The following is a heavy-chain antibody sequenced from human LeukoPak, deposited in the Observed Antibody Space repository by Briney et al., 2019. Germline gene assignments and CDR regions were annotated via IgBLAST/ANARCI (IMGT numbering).Heavy chain of an antibody. CDR1: GFTFDDYA. CDR3: AKETAGYSSGWPAYYYYGMDV. CDR2: ISWNSGNI. Sequence: GRSLRLSCAASGFTFDDYAMHWVRQAPGKGLEWVSGISWNSGNIGYADSVKGRFTISRDNAKNSLYLQMNSLRAEDTALYYCAKETAGYSSGWPAYYYYGMDVWGQGTTVTVSS. V-gene: IGHV3-9*01. J-gene: IGHJ6*02. D-gene: IGHD6-19*01.